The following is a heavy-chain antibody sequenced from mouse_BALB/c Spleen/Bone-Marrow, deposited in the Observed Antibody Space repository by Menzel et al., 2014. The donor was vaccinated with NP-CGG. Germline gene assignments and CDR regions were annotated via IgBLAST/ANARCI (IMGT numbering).Heavy chain of an antibody. CDR3: ARDMGGILFDS. D-gene: IGHD4-1*01. J-gene: IGHJ2*01. V-gene: IGHV7-3*02. CDR2: IRNKAYGYTT. Sequence: EVKVVESGGGLVQPGGSLRLSCATSGFTFTDYYMNWVRQPPGKALEWLGSIRNKAYGYTTEYSASVKGRFTISRDNSQGILYLQMNSLRAEDSATYYCARDMGGILFDSWGQGTTLTVSS. CDR1: GFTFTDYY.